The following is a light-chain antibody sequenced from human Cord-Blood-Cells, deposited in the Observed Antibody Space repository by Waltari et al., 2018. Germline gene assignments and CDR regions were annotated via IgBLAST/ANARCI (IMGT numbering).Light chain of an antibody. CDR2: GAS. Sequence: TVLTHLPCTLSLSPGERATLSCRASQSVSSSYLAWYQQKPGQAPRLLIYGASSRATGIPDRFSGSGSGTDFTLTISRLEPEDFAVYYCQQYGSSPLTFGGGTKVEIK. V-gene: IGKV3-20*01. J-gene: IGKJ4*01. CDR3: QQYGSSPLT. CDR1: QSVSSSY.